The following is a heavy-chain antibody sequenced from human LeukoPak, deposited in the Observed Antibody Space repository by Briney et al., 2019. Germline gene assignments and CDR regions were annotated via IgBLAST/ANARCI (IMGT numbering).Heavy chain of an antibody. J-gene: IGHJ4*02. CDR2: ISAYNGNT. V-gene: IGHV1-18*01. CDR1: GYTFTSYG. D-gene: IGHD2-2*01. CDR3: AKDGYCSSTSCYPLIVY. Sequence: ASVKVSCKASGYTFTSYGISWVRQAPGQGLEWMGWISAYNGNTNYAQKLQGRVTMTTDTSTSTAYMELRSLRSDDTAVYYCAKDGYCSSTSCYPLIVYWGQGTLVTVSS.